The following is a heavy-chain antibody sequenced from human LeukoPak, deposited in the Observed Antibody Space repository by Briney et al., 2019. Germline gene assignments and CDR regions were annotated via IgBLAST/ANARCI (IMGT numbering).Heavy chain of an antibody. CDR2: IHSDGTT. Sequence: GGSLRLSCAASEFSVSSNYMTWVRQAPGKGLEWVSVIHSDGTTYYADSVRGRLTISTDNFKNSLFLQMNSMGADDTAVYYCVREGTPGRQFFDLWGRGTLVTVSS. CDR3: VREGTPGRQFFDL. J-gene: IGHJ2*01. D-gene: IGHD6-19*01. CDR1: EFSVSSNY. V-gene: IGHV3-53*01.